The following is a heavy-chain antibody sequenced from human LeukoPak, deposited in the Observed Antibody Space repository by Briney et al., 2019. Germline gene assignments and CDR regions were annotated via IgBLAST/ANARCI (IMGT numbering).Heavy chain of an antibody. Sequence: SETLSLTCTVSGGSTSSYYWSWIRQPPGKGLEWIGYIYYSGSTNYNPSLKSRVTISVDTSKNQFSLKLSSVTAADTAVYYCARVSDYGDYVTNFDYWGQGTLVTVSS. V-gene: IGHV4-59*01. D-gene: IGHD4-17*01. CDR2: IYYSGST. CDR3: ARVSDYGDYVTNFDY. J-gene: IGHJ4*02. CDR1: GGSTSSYY.